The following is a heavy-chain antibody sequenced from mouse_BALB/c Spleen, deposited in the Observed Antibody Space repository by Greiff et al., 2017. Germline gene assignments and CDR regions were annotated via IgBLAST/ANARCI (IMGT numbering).Heavy chain of an antibody. D-gene: IGHD1-1*02. Sequence: VQLQQSGAELVKPGASVKLSCTASGFTIKDSYMHWVKQRPEQGLEWIGRIDPANGNTKYDPKFQGKATITADTSSNTAYLQLSSLTSEDTAVYYCALYGGFAYWGQGTLVTVSA. J-gene: IGHJ3*01. V-gene: IGHV14-3*02. CDR2: IDPANGNT. CDR3: ALYGGFAY. CDR1: GFTIKDSY.